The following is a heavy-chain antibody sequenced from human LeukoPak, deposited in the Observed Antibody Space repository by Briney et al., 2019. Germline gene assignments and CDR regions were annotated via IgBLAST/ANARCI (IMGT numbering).Heavy chain of an antibody. V-gene: IGHV4-30-2*01. J-gene: IGHJ2*01. CDR2: IYHSGST. CDR3: ARAGLLGDWYFDL. D-gene: IGHD1-14*01. Sequence: XXIRQPPXXXXXXIGYIYHSGSTYYNPSLKSRVTISVDRSKNQFSLKLSSVTAADTAVYYCARAGLLGDWYFDLWGRGTLVTVSS.